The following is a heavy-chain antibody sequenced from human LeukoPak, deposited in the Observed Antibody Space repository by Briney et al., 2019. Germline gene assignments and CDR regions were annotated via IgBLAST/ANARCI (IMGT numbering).Heavy chain of an antibody. CDR2: ISHTGSTM. Sequence: GRSLRLSCAASGFTFSGHGMHWVRQAPGEGREWVSYISHTGSTMSYADSVKGRFTISRDNAKNSLYLQMNSLRAEDTAMYYCAIPPLSGTGSSRPLAGIDVWGQGTTVTVSS. J-gene: IGHJ6*02. CDR3: AIPPLSGTGSSRPLAGIDV. D-gene: IGHD3-10*01. CDR1: GFTFSGHG. V-gene: IGHV3-48*04.